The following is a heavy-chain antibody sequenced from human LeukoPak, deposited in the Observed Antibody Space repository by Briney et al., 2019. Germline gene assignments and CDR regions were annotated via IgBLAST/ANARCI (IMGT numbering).Heavy chain of an antibody. J-gene: IGHJ4*02. Sequence: SETLSLTCAVSGGSVSSSSYYWGWIRQPPGKGLECIGNIYYSGSTYYNPSLKSRVTISVNTSNNHFYLQLTSVTAADTAVYYCARVYSGYDYPFDFWGQGTLVTVSS. CDR2: IYYSGST. V-gene: IGHV4-39*02. CDR1: GGSVSSSSYY. CDR3: ARVYSGYDYPFDF. D-gene: IGHD5-12*01.